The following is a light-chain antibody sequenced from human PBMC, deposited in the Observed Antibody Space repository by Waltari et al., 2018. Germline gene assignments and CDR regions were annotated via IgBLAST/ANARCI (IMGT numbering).Light chain of an antibody. CDR2: RNN. Sequence: QSVLTQPPSASGTPGQRVTISCSGSRYNIGNNYVYWYQHLPGTAPKLLIYRNNQRPSGVPDRFSGSKSGTSASLAISGLRSEDEADYYCAVWDDSLSGRVFGGGTKVTVL. CDR3: AVWDDSLSGRV. CDR1: RYNIGNNY. J-gene: IGLJ3*02. V-gene: IGLV1-47*01.